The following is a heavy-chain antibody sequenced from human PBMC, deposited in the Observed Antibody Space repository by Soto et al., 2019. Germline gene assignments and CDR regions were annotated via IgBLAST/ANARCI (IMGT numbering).Heavy chain of an antibody. CDR3: ARETHSSSRGAFDI. CDR1: GFTFSSYA. CDR2: STGSGAGT. Sequence: EVQLLESGGDLVQPGGSLRLSCAASGFTFSSYALNWVRQAPGKGLEWVSGSTGSGAGTFYADSVKGRFAISRDNSRKTLYLQMNSLRVEDTARYYCARETHSSSRGAFDIWGQGTMVTVSS. D-gene: IGHD6-13*01. J-gene: IGHJ3*02. V-gene: IGHV3-23*01.